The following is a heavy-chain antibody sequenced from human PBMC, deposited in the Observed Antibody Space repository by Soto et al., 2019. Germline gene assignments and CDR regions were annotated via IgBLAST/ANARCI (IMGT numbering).Heavy chain of an antibody. V-gene: IGHV3-30*03. J-gene: IGHJ6*02. CDR1: GFIFSDYG. CDR3: ARVEAPLIHSDHYYYGMDV. Sequence: QVQLVESGGAVVHPGTSLRLSCAASGFIFSDYGMHWFRQAPGKGLERVAVVSYDGESQVYADSVKGRFTISRDNSKDTLYLEMNNLRAEDTAVYYCARVEAPLIHSDHYYYGMDVWGQGTTVTVSS. CDR2: VSYDGESQ. D-gene: IGHD5-18*01.